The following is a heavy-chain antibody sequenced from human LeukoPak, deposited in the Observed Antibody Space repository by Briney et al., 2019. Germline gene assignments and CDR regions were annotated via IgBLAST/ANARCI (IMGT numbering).Heavy chain of an antibody. J-gene: IGHJ4*02. CDR3: ARAITAMVTDY. V-gene: IGHV3-30*03. D-gene: IGHD5-18*01. CDR1: GFTFSTYG. CDR2: ISYDASKK. Sequence: GGSLILSCAASGFTFSTYGMHWVRQAPGKGLEWVAVISYDASKKNYADSVKGRFTISRDNSKNTLYLQMNSLRVEDTAVYHCARAITAMVTDYWGQGTPVTVSS.